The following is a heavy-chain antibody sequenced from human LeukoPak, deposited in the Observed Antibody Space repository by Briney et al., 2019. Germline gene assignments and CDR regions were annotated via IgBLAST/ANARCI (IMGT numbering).Heavy chain of an antibody. CDR1: GGTFSSYT. J-gene: IGHJ4*02. CDR2: IIPILGIA. V-gene: IGHV1-69*04. CDR3: VRDGPGGFHY. Sequence: SVKVSCKASGGTFSSYTISWVRQAPGQGLEWMGRIIPILGIANYAQKFQGRVTITADKSTSTAYMELSSLRSEDTAVYYCVRDGPGGFHYWVQGTLVTVSS.